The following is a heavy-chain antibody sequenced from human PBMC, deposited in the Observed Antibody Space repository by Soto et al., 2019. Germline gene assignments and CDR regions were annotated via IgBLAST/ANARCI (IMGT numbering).Heavy chain of an antibody. CDR3: ASGWYYYDSSGYYQVGTFDY. J-gene: IGHJ4*02. CDR1: GGTFSSYA. D-gene: IGHD3-22*01. Sequence: SVKVSCKASGGTFSSYAISWVRQAPGQGLEWMGGIIPIFGTANYAQKFQGRVTITADESTSTAYMELSSLRSEDTAVYYCASGWYYYDSSGYYQVGTFDYWGQGTLVTVSS. CDR2: IIPIFGTA. V-gene: IGHV1-69*13.